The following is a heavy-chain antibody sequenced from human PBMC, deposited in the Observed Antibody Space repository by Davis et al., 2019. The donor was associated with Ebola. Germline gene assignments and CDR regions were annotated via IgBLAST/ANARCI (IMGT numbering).Heavy chain of an antibody. V-gene: IGHV3-74*01. CDR1: GFTFSSYW. D-gene: IGHD6-19*01. Sequence: GESLKISCAASGFTFSSYWMHWVRQAPGKGLVWVSRINSDGSSTSYADSVKGRFTISRDNAKNSLYLQMNSLRAEDTAVYYCGRRAGWDWGQGTLVTVSS. CDR3: GRRAGWD. CDR2: INSDGSST. J-gene: IGHJ4*02.